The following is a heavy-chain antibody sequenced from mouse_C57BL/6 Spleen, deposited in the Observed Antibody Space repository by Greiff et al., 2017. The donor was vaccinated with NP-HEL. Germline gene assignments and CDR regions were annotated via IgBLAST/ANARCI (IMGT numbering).Heavy chain of an antibody. J-gene: IGHJ2*01. V-gene: IGHV1-15*01. CDR2: IDPETGGP. CDR3: TRERWYFDY. D-gene: IGHD2-3*01. CDR1: GYTFTDYE. Sequence: VQLQQSGAELVRPGASVTLSCKASGYTFTDYEMHWVKQTPVHGLEWIGAIDPETGGPAYNQKFKGKAILTADKSSSTAYMELRSLTSEDSAVKYCTRERWYFDYGGQGTTLTVSA.